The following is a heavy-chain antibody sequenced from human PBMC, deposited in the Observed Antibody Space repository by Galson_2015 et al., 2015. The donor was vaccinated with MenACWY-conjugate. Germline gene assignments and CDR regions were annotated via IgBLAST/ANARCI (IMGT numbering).Heavy chain of an antibody. CDR1: GFPFYSYW. V-gene: IGHV3-11*01. J-gene: IGHJ5*02. Sequence: SLRLAGAASGFPFYSYWMTWVRQTPGKGLVWLSYISGAGHTMNFADSVKGRFPISRDNAQKSLYLQMENLRADDTAIYYCARELSLVAVGVTPGWFDTWGQGILVTVSS. D-gene: IGHD2-15*01. CDR2: ISGAGHTM. CDR3: ARELSLVAVGVTPGWFDT.